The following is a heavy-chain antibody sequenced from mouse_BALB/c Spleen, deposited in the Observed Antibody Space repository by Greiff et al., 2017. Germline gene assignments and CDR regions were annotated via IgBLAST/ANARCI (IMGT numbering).Heavy chain of an antibody. Sequence: EVQLQQSGAELVRSGASVKLSCTASGFNIKDYYMHWVKQRPEQGLEWIGWIDPENGDTEYAPKFQGKATMTADTSSNTAYLQLSSLTSEDTAVYYCATDYPYAMDYWGQGTSVTVSS. D-gene: IGHD2-4*01. V-gene: IGHV14-4*02. CDR1: GFNIKDYY. J-gene: IGHJ4*01. CDR3: ATDYPYAMDY. CDR2: IDPENGDT.